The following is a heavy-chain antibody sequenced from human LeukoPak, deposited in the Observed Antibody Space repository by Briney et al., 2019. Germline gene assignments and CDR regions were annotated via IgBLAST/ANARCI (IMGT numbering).Heavy chain of an antibody. D-gene: IGHD1-26*01. J-gene: IGHJ4*02. CDR2: ISGSGGST. CDR1: GFTFSSYA. Sequence: GGSLRLSCAASGFTFSSYAMGWVRQAPGKGLEWVSAISGSGGSTYYADSVKGRFTISRDNSKNTLYLQMNSLRAEDTAVYYCAKDRGEWELLYFDYWGQGTLVTVSS. CDR3: AKDRGEWELLYFDY. V-gene: IGHV3-23*01.